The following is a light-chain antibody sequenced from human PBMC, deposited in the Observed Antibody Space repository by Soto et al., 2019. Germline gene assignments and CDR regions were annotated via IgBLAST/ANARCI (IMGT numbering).Light chain of an antibody. Sequence: QSALTQPASVSGSPGQSITISCTGTSSDVGGYNYVSWYQQHPGKAPKLMIYEVSNRPSGVSNRFSGSKSGNTASLTISGLQAEDEADYYCSSYTSSSIRVFCGGTKLTVL. CDR2: EVS. CDR1: SSDVGGYNY. J-gene: IGLJ2*01. V-gene: IGLV2-14*01. CDR3: SSYTSSSIRV.